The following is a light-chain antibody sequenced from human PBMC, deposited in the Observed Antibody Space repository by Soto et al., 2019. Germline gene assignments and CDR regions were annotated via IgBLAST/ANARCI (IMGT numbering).Light chain of an antibody. CDR3: HQYCGGPIP. Sequence: DIVLTQSPGNLSLSPGEGATLSWRASQSVSSRYLAWYQQKPGQAPRLLIYGASSRATGIPDRFRGSGSGGDVSPTISRVETEHFAVYYFHQYCGGPIPFRQGTRLEIK. J-gene: IGKJ5*01. CDR2: GAS. V-gene: IGKV3-20*01. CDR1: QSVSSRY.